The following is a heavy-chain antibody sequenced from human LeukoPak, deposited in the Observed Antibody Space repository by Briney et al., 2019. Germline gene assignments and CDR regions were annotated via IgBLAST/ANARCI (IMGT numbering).Heavy chain of an antibody. CDR2: INHSGST. V-gene: IGHV4-34*01. CDR1: GGSFSGYY. Sequence: PSETLSLTCAVYGGSFSGYYWSWIRQAPGKGLEWIGEINHSGSTNYNPSLKSRVTISVDTSKNQFSLKLSSVTAADTAVYYCATSSQTTVIDYWGQGTLVTVSS. CDR3: ATSSQTTVIDY. D-gene: IGHD4-17*01. J-gene: IGHJ4*02.